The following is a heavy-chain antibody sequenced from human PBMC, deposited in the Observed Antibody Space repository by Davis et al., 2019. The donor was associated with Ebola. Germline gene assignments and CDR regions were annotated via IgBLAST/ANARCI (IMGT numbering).Heavy chain of an antibody. D-gene: IGHD5-12*01. V-gene: IGHV3-48*02. CDR1: GFTFSTYS. J-gene: IGHJ4*02. Sequence: GESLKISCAASGFTFSTYSMNWVRQAPGKGLEWVSYISSSSSTIYYADSVKGRFTISRDNAKNSLYLQMNSLRDEDTAVYYCTTHYGGYVENWGQGTLVTVSS. CDR2: ISSSSSTI. CDR3: TTHYGGYVEN.